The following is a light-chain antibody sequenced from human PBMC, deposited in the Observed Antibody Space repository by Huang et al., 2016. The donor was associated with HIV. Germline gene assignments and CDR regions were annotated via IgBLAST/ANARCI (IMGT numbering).Light chain of an antibody. Sequence: VMAQSPATLSVSPGERATLSCRASESILRNLAWYQQRPGQPPRLLIYGASVRLPGIPDRFRGSGSGTEFSLTISSLQSEDFAVYYCQQYNKWPPYTYGQGTKLEIK. CDR2: GAS. CDR1: ESILRN. J-gene: IGKJ2*01. CDR3: QQYNKWPPYT. V-gene: IGKV3-15*01.